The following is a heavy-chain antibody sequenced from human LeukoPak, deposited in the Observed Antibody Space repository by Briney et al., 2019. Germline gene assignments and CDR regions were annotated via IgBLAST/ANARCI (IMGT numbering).Heavy chain of an antibody. Sequence: ASVKLSCKVSGYTLTELSMHWVRQAPGKGLEWVGGFDPEDGETIYAQKFQGRVTMTEDTSTDTDYMELSSLRSEDTAVYYCALTGYCSGGSRYSWLNWFDPWGQGTLVTVSS. D-gene: IGHD2-15*01. CDR3: ALTGYCSGGSRYSWLNWFDP. CDR1: GYTLTELS. CDR2: FDPEDGET. V-gene: IGHV1-24*01. J-gene: IGHJ5*02.